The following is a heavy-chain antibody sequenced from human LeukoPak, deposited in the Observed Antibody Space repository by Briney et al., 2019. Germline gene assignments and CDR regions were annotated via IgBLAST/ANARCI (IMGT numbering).Heavy chain of an antibody. CDR2: IIPIFGTA. D-gene: IGHD3-16*02. J-gene: IGHJ4*02. CDR1: GGTFSSYA. CDR3: ELGITFGGVIVMDY. V-gene: IGHV1-69*13. Sequence: SVKVSCKASGGTFSSYAISWVRQAPGQGFEWMGGIIPIFGTANYAQKFQGRVTITADESTSTAYMELSSLRSEDTAVYYCELGITFGGVIVMDYWGQGTLVTVSS.